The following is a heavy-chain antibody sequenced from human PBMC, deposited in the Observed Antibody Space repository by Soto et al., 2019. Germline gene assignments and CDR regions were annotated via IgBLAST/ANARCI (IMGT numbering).Heavy chain of an antibody. CDR2: ISGSGCST. V-gene: IGHV3-23*01. CDR1: GFTFSSYA. D-gene: IGHD6-13*01. CDR3: AKRKRAAAIGEGCFDP. J-gene: IGHJ5*02. Sequence: PGGSLRLSCAASGFTFSSYAMSWVRQAPGKGLEWVSAISGSGCSTYYADSVKGRFTISRDNSKNTLYLQMNSLRAEDTAVYYCAKRKRAAAIGEGCFDPWGQGTLVTVSS.